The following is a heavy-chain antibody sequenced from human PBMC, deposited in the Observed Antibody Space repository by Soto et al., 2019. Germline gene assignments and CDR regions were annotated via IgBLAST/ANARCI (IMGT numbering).Heavy chain of an antibody. D-gene: IGHD5-12*01. CDR1: GFTFNNYP. V-gene: IGHV3-30-3*01. Sequence: GESLKISCAASGFTFNNYPIHWVRQAPGKGLEWVALISYDGSTKYYADSVKGRFTISRDNSKNTLYLQMNSLRAEDTAVYYCARASGRSPWIGGMDVCGQGTTVTVYS. J-gene: IGHJ6*02. CDR2: ISYDGSTK. CDR3: ARASGRSPWIGGMDV.